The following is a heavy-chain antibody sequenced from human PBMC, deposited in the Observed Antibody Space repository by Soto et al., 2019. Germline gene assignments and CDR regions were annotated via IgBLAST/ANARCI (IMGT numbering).Heavy chain of an antibody. Sequence: QVQLQESGPGLVKPSETLSLTCTVSGGSVSSGSYYWSWIRQPPGKGLEWIGYIYYSRSTTYNPSLISRVTINLDTTEDRFSTTLSSVTAADTAVYYCASLIPYDSRGYVGFDYWGQGTLVTVSS. CDR1: GGSVSSGSYY. CDR2: IYYSRST. V-gene: IGHV4-61*03. D-gene: IGHD3-22*01. J-gene: IGHJ4*02. CDR3: ASLIPYDSRGYVGFDY.